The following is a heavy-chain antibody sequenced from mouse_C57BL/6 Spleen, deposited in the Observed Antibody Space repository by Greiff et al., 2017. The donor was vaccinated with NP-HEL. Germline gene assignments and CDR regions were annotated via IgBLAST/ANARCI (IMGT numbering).Heavy chain of an antibody. CDR2: ISSGGDYI. V-gene: IGHV5-9-1*02. CDR3: TRSYDYGSSSWFAY. CDR1: GFTFSSYA. J-gene: IGHJ3*01. D-gene: IGHD1-1*01. Sequence: EVHLVESGEGLVKPGGSLKLSCAASGFTFSSYAMSWVRQTPEKRLEWVAYISSGGDYIYYADTVKGRFTISRDNARNTLYLQMSRLKSEDTAMYYCTRSYDYGSSSWFAYWGQGTLVTVSA.